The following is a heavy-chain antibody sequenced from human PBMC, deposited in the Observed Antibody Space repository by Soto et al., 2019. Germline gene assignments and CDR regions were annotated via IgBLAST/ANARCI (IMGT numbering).Heavy chain of an antibody. CDR3: ARQSGYAYY. V-gene: IGHV4-34*01. CDR2: INHSGST. J-gene: IGHJ4*02. D-gene: IGHD3-16*01. CDR1: GGSFSGYY. Sequence: SETLSLTCAVYGGSFSGYYWSWIRQPPGKGLEWIGEINHSGSTNYNPSLKSRVTISVDTPKNQFSLRLSSVTAADTALYYCARQSGYAYYWGQGTLVTVSS.